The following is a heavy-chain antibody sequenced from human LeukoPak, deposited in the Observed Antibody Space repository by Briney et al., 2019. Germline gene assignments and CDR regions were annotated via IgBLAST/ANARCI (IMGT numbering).Heavy chain of an antibody. CDR3: ARALSYDYGSGKFITYYYYMDV. CDR1: GGSISSGSYY. CDR2: IFTSGST. V-gene: IGHV4-61*02. Sequence: PSETLSLACTVSGGSISSGSYYWSWIRQPAGKGLEWIGRIFTSGSTNYNPSFRSRVTISVDTSKNQFSLKLSSVTAADTAVYYCARALSYDYGSGKFITYYYYMDVWGKGTTVTISS. D-gene: IGHD3-10*01. J-gene: IGHJ6*03.